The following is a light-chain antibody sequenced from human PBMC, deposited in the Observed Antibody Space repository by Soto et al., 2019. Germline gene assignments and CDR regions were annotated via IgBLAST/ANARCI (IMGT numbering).Light chain of an antibody. CDR1: QSISRY. J-gene: IGKJ5*01. Sequence: DIQMTQSPSSLSASVGDVVTMTYLAIQSISRYLNWYQQKPGKAPKLLIYAASSLESGVPSRFSGSGSGTEFTLTISSLQPDDFATYYCQQYNSYSITFGQGTRLEIK. CDR2: AAS. CDR3: QQYNSYSIT. V-gene: IGKV1-5*01.